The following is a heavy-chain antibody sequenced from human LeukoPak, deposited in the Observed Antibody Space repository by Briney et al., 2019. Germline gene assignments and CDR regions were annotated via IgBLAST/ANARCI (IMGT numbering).Heavy chain of an antibody. D-gene: IGHD2-2*02. Sequence: GGSLRLSCAASGFTFSSYSMNWVRQAPGKGLEWVSSISSSSSYIYYADSVRGRFTISRDNAKNSLYLQMNSLRTEDTAVYYCARAIGYCSSTSCYTSDYWGQGTLVTVSS. CDR1: GFTFSSYS. V-gene: IGHV3-21*01. J-gene: IGHJ4*02. CDR2: ISSSSSYI. CDR3: ARAIGYCSSTSCYTSDY.